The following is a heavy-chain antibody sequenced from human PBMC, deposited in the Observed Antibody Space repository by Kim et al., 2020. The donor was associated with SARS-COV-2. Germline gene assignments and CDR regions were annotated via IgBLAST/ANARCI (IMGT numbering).Heavy chain of an antibody. CDR3: ARVLSMARGVIAPRKNNW. J-gene: IGHJ5*01. V-gene: IGHV4-34*01. Sequence: SETLSLTCAVYGGSFSGYYWSWIRQPPGKGLEWIGEINHSGSTNYNPSLKSRVTISVDTSKNQFSLKLSSVTAADTAVYYCARVLSMARGVIAPRKNNW. CDR2: INHSGST. D-gene: IGHD3-10*01. CDR1: GGSFSGYY.